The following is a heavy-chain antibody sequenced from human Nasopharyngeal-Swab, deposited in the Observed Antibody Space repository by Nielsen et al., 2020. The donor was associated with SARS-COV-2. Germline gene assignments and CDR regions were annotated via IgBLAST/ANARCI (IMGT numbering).Heavy chain of an antibody. D-gene: IGHD3-3*01. J-gene: IGHJ6*02. V-gene: IGHV3-21*01. CDR1: GFTFNNYN. CDR2: ISSSSSSYI. CDR3: ARDGLDYDFWSAYFMDV. Sequence: GESLKISCAASGFTFNNYNFSWVRQAPGKGLEWVSSISSSSSSYIYYADSVKGRFTISRDNAKNSLYLQMNSLRAEDTAVYYCARDGLDYDFWSAYFMDVWGQGTTVTVSS.